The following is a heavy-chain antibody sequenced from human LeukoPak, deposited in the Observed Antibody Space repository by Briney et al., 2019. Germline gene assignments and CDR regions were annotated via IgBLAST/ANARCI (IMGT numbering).Heavy chain of an antibody. Sequence: SLRLSCATSGFTFDDYAMHWVRQAPGKGLEWVLGISWNSGSIGYADSVKGRFTISRDNAKNSLYLQMNSLRAEDTALYYCAILLWFGEPPPGFDYWGQGTLVTVSS. CDR2: ISWNSGSI. V-gene: IGHV3-9*01. D-gene: IGHD3-10*01. CDR3: AILLWFGEPPPGFDY. J-gene: IGHJ4*02. CDR1: GFTFDDYA.